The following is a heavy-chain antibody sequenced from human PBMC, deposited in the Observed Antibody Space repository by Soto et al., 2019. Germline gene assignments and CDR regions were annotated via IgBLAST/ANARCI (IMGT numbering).Heavy chain of an antibody. CDR3: ARNDYRSYENFQWFDP. CDR2: INYSGST. D-gene: IGHD4-4*01. Sequence: QLHLQESGPGLVEPSETLSLTCTVSGGSISSSLYYWAWIRQPPGRGLEWIGTINYSGSTYYTPSLNRRVSMSVETSKNQFPPKLSSLTAADTAVYYCARNDYRSYENFQWFDPRGPGTLVPVS. CDR1: GGSISSSLYY. V-gene: IGHV4-39*01. J-gene: IGHJ5*02.